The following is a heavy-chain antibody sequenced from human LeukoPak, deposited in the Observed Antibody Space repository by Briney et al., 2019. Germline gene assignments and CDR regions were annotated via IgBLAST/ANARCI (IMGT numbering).Heavy chain of an antibody. CDR2: IYYNGRT. J-gene: IGHJ5*02. D-gene: IGHD1-14*01. V-gene: IGHV4-39*07. CDR1: GDSINNNNYY. Sequence: SETLSLTCTVSGDSINNNNYYWGWIRQPPGEGLEWIGNIYYNGRTYYNPSLKSRATISVDTSKNQFSLKLSSVTAADTAVYYCAKGGPEASAGLSWFDPWGQGTLVTVSS. CDR3: AKGGPEASAGLSWFDP.